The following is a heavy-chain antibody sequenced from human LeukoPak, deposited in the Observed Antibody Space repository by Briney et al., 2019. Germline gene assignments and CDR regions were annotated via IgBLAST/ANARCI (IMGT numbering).Heavy chain of an antibody. CDR1: GFTFSSYE. V-gene: IGHV3-48*03. J-gene: IGHJ4*02. CDR2: ISNSGRTI. CDR3: VRRYCSSTSCTLDS. D-gene: IGHD2-2*01. Sequence: GGSLRVSCAASGFTFSSYEMNWVRQAPGKGLEWVSYISNSGRTIFYADSVKGRFTVSRDNAKNSLYLQMNSLRAEDTAVYYCVRRYCSSTSCTLDSWGQGTLVTVSS.